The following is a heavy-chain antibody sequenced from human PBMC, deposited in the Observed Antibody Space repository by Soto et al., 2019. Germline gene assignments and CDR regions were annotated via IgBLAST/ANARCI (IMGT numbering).Heavy chain of an antibody. J-gene: IGHJ3*02. CDR2: ISAYNGNT. D-gene: IGHD3-10*01. V-gene: IGHV1-18*01. CDR3: ASQSLSMVRGVIITSPSAFDI. CDR1: GYTFTSYG. Sequence: ASVKVSCKASGYTFTSYGISWVRQAPGQGLEWMGWISAYNGNTNYAQKLQGRVTMTTDTSTSTAYMELRSLRSDDTAVYYCASQSLSMVRGVIITSPSAFDIWGQGTMVTVSS.